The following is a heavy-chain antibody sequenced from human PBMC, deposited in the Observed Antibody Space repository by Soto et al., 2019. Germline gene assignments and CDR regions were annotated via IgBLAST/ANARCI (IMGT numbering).Heavy chain of an antibody. J-gene: IGHJ6*02. D-gene: IGHD3-3*01. CDR2: IYTSGST. V-gene: IGHV4-4*07. CDR3: GGALGRSGPPPRVGMDV. CDR1: AGSITRDS. Sequence: EALDIISTVHAGSITRDSCSWTLQSAGKRMEWIGRIYTSGSTNYNPSLKSRVTMSVDTSKNQFSLKLSSVTAADTAVYFWGGALGRSGPPPRVGMDVWGQGTSVP.